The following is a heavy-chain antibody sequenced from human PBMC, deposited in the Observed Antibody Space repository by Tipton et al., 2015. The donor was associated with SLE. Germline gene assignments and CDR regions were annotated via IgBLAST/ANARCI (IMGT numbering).Heavy chain of an antibody. CDR2: VIPIFGTA. D-gene: IGHD1-26*01. CDR3: ARLVGATTGASFDY. V-gene: IGHV1-69*01. Sequence: QVQLVQSVPEVKKPGSSVKVSCKASGGTFSSYAISWVRQAPGQGLEWMGGVIPIFGTANCAQKFQGRVTITADESTSTAYMELSSLRSEDTAVYYCARLVGATTGASFDYWGQGTLVTVSS. J-gene: IGHJ4*02. CDR1: GGTFSSYA.